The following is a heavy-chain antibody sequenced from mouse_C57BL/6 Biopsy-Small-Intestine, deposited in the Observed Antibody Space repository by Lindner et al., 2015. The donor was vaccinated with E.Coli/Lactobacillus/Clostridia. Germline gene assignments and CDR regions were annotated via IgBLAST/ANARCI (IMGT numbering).Heavy chain of an antibody. V-gene: IGHV1-72*04. CDR2: INPNSGVT. CDR1: GYTFTGYY. J-gene: IGHJ1*01. D-gene: IGHD1-1*01. Sequence: SVKVSCKASGYTFTGYYMHWVRQAPGQGLEWMGWINPNSGVTNHSQKFQGRVTVTRDTSINTVYLELSRLTSDDTAVYYCARDWDFYDVLTGQYTSYSGMDVWGQGTAVTVSS. CDR3: ARDWDFYDVLTGQYTSYSGMDV.